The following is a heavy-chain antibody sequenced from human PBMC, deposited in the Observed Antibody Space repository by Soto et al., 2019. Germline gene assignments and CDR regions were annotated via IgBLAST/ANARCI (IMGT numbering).Heavy chain of an antibody. J-gene: IGHJ6*02. V-gene: IGHV1-69*13. CDR2: IIPIFGTA. CDR3: ARDQYYDSTRGAMDV. Sequence: ASVKVSCKASGGTFSSYAISWVRQATGQGLEWMGGIIPIFGTANYAQKFQGRVTITADESTSTAYMELSSLRSEDTAVYYCARDQYYDSTRGAMDVWGQGTMVTVSS. D-gene: IGHD3-22*01. CDR1: GGTFSSYA.